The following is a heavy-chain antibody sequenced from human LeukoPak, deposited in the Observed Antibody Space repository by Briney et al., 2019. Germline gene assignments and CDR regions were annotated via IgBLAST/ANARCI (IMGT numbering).Heavy chain of an antibody. J-gene: IGHJ4*02. Sequence: ASVKVSCKASGHTFTSYGICWVRQAPGQGLEWMGWISAYNGNTNYAQKVQGRVTMTTDTSTSTAYMEVRSLRSDDTAVYYCARAPGIAAAGLTPVFDYWGQGTLVTVSS. D-gene: IGHD6-13*01. CDR3: ARAPGIAAAGLTPVFDY. V-gene: IGHV1-18*01. CDR1: GHTFTSYG. CDR2: ISAYNGNT.